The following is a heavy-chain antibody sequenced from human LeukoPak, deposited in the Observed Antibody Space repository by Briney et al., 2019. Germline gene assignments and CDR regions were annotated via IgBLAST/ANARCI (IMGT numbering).Heavy chain of an antibody. D-gene: IGHD3-9*01. CDR2: LRYDGSNK. CDR3: AKDGGYDILTGYYLDSIDAFDI. Sequence: PGGSLRRSCAASGFTCNSYGMHWVRPAPGKGLEWVAFLRYDGSNKYYADSVKGRFTISRDNSKNTLYLQMNSLRAEDTAVYYCAKDGGYDILTGYYLDSIDAFDIWGQGTMVTVSS. V-gene: IGHV3-30*02. J-gene: IGHJ3*02. CDR1: GFTCNSYG.